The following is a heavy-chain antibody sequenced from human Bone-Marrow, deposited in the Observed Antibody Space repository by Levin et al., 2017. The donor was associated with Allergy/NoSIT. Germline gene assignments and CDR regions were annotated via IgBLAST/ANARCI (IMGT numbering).Heavy chain of an antibody. Sequence: SETLSLTFTVSGGSITSFYWSWVRQPAGKGLEWIGHIFSSGSTYYNPSLHSRVTMSVDTSKNLLTLKMTSVTAADTAVYYCARLWSRLYYYGTDVWGQGTTVIVSS. D-gene: IGHD3-10*01. CDR3: ARLWSRLYYYGTDV. CDR1: GGSITSFY. J-gene: IGHJ6*02. CDR2: IFSSGST. V-gene: IGHV4-4*07.